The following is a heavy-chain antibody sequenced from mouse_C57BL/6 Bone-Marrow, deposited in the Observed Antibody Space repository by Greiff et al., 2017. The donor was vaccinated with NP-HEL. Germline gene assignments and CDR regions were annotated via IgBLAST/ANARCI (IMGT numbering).Heavy chain of an antibody. D-gene: IGHD2-2*01. J-gene: IGHJ4*01. V-gene: IGHV1-82*01. CDR2: IYPGDGDT. CDR3: ARSMVKAYYYAMDY. Sequence: QVQLQRSGPELVKPGASVKISCKASGYAFSSSWMNWVKQRPGKGLEWIGRIYPGDGDTNYNGKFKGKATLTADKSSSTAYMQLSSLTSEDSAVYFCARSMVKAYYYAMDYWGQGTSVTVSS. CDR1: GYAFSSSW.